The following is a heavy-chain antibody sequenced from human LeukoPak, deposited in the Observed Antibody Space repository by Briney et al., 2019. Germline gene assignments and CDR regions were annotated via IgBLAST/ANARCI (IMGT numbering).Heavy chain of an antibody. D-gene: IGHD6-13*01. V-gene: IGHV1-2*02. CDR1: GYTFTNYY. Sequence: ASVKVSCKASGYTFTNYYMHWVRQAPGQGLEWMGMINPNSGGTNYAQKSQGRVTMTTDTSISTAYMEVSSLRSDDTAVYYCERVRIGQQLDKYYYYAMDVWGQGTTVTVSS. CDR2: INPNSGGT. J-gene: IGHJ6*02. CDR3: ERVRIGQQLDKYYYYAMDV.